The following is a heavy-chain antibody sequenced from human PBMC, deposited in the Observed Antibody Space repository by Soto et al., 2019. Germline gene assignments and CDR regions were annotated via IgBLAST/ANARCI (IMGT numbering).Heavy chain of an antibody. CDR3: ARDGWAVAEN. D-gene: IGHD6-19*01. Sequence: VQLVESGGDLVQPGGSLRLSCAASGFTFSSFYMHWVRQAPGKGLVWVARINRDGSSKNYADSVKGRFTISRDNAKNALYLQVNSLGGDATAVYYCARDGWAVAENWGQGTLVTVSS. CDR2: INRDGSSK. CDR1: GFTFSSFY. J-gene: IGHJ4*02. V-gene: IGHV3-74*01.